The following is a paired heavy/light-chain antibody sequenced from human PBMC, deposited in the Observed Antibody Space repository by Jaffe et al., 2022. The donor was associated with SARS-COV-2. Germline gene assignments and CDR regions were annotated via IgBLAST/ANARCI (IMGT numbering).Heavy chain of an antibody. CDR2: INAGNGNT. CDR3: ARGDLTVLNPRYYFDY. J-gene: IGHJ4*02. CDR1: GYTFISYT. V-gene: IGHV1-3*01. Sequence: QVQLVQSGAEVKKPGASVKVSCKASGYTFISYTMHWVRQAPGQRLEWMGWINAGNGNTKYSQKFQDRVTITRDTSASTAYMELSSLRSEDTAVYYCARGDLTVLNPRYYFDYWGQGTLVTVSS. D-gene: IGHD4-17*01.
Light chain of an antibody. J-gene: IGLJ2*01. CDR3: QAYDSSLSGVV. CDR1: SSNIGAGFD. CDR2: GNR. V-gene: IGLV1-40*01. Sequence: QSVLTQPPSVSGAPGQRVTISCTGSSSNIGAGFDVHWYQQLPGTAPKLLIHGNRNRPSGVPDRFSGSKSGTSASLAITGLQAEDEADYYCQAYDSSLSGVVFGGGTKLTVL.